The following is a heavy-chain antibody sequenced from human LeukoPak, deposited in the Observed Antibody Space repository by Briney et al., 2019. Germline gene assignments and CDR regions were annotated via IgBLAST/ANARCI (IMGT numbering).Heavy chain of an antibody. CDR3: ARDSPDDAFDI. CDR1: GGSISSYY. J-gene: IGHJ3*02. CDR2: IYTSGST. Sequence: SETLSLTCTVSGGSISSYYWSWIRQPAGKGLEWIGRIYTSGSTYYNPSLKSRVTISVDTSKNQFSLKLSSVTAADAAVYYCARDSPDDAFDIWGQGTMVTVSS. V-gene: IGHV4-4*07.